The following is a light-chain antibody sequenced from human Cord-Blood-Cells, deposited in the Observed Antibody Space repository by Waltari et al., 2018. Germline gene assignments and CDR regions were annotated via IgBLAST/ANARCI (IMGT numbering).Light chain of an antibody. Sequence: QSALTQPASVSGSPGQSTTISCTGTSSDVGGYTYVSWYQQHPGKAPKLMIYDVSKRPSGVSNRFSGSKSGNTASLTISGLQAEDEADYYCSSYTSSSTSYVFGTGTKVTVL. V-gene: IGLV2-14*01. J-gene: IGLJ1*01. CDR1: SSDVGGYTY. CDR3: SSYTSSSTSYV. CDR2: DVS.